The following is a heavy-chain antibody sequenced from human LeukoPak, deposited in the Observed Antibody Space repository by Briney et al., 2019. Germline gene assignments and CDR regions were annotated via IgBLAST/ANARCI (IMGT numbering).Heavy chain of an antibody. CDR3: ARKSGYHDY. CDR2: IKQDGSEK. D-gene: IGHD3-22*01. J-gene: IGHJ4*02. CDR1: GFTFSRYW. Sequence: GGSLRLSCAASGFTFSRYWMRWVRLAPGRGLEWVASIKQDGSEKYYVDSVRGRFTISRDNAKNSLYLQMSSLRAEDTAVYYCARKSGYHDYWGQGTLVTVSS. V-gene: IGHV3-7*01.